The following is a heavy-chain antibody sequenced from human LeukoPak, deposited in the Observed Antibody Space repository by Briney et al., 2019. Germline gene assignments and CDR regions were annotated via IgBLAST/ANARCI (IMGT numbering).Heavy chain of an antibody. CDR2: INPDTGDI. J-gene: IGHJ4*02. D-gene: IGHD2-15*01. V-gene: IGHV1-2*06. CDR1: RYAFSGYY. Sequence: GASVEVSCKAPRYAFSGYYMHWVRQAPGQGLEWLGRINPDTGDINYAQKLQGRVTLTTDTSNTTAYMEVSRLRSDDTAVYYCARDGGSPGDYWGQGTLVTVSS. CDR3: ARDGGSPGDY.